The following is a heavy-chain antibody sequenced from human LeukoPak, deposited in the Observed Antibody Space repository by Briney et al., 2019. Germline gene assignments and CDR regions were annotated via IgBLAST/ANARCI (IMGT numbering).Heavy chain of an antibody. CDR3: ARDSWGSSPLGSTPTFDY. CDR2: IKQDGREK. Sequence: PGGSLRLSCGASGFTFSSYWMSWVRQAPGKGLEWVANIKQDGREKYYVDSVKGRFTISRDNAKNSLYLQMNSLRAEDTAVYYCARDSWGSSPLGSTPTFDYWGQGTLVTVSS. J-gene: IGHJ4*02. V-gene: IGHV3-7*01. CDR1: GFTFSSYW. D-gene: IGHD3-16*01.